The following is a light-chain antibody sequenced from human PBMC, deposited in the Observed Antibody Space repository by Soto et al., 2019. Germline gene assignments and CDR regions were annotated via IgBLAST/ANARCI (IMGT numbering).Light chain of an antibody. CDR2: GNS. CDR1: SSNIGAGYD. J-gene: IGLJ3*02. CDR3: QSYDSSLSHWV. V-gene: IGLV1-40*01. Sequence: QSVLPQPHSVSGAPGQRVTISCTGSSSNIGAGYDVHWYQQLPGTAPKLLSYGNSNRPSGVPDRFSGSKSGTSASLAITGLHAEYEADYYCQSYDSSLSHWVFGGGTQLTVL.